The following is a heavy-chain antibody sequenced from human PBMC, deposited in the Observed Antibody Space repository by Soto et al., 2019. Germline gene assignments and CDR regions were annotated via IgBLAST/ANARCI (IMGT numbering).Heavy chain of an antibody. CDR1: GGSISSYY. Sequence: QVQLQESGPGLVKPSETLSLTCTVSGGSISSYYWSWIRQPPGKGLEWIGYIYYSGSTNYNPSLKSRVTISVDTSKNQFSLKLSSVTAADTAVYYCARDRLYYDSSGYYRPDAFDIWGQGTMVTVSS. CDR2: IYYSGST. CDR3: ARDRLYYDSSGYYRPDAFDI. D-gene: IGHD3-22*01. V-gene: IGHV4-59*01. J-gene: IGHJ3*02.